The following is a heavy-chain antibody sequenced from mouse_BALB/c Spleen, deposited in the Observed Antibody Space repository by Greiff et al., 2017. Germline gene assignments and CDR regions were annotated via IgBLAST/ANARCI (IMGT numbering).Heavy chain of an antibody. CDR2: ISSGSSTI. Sequence: EVKLMEPGGGLVQPGGSRKLSCAASGFTFSSFGMHWVRQAPEKGLEWVAYISSGSSTIYYADTVKGRFTISRDNPKNTLFLQMTSLRSEDTAMYYCAREHYGSSPFAYWGQGTLVTVSA. J-gene: IGHJ3*01. D-gene: IGHD1-1*01. CDR3: AREHYGSSPFAY. V-gene: IGHV5-17*02. CDR1: GFTFSSFG.